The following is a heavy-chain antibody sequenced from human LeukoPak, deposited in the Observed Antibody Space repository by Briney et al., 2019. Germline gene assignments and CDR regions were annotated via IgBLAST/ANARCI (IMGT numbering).Heavy chain of an antibody. CDR2: IYYSGST. Sequence: SETLSLTCTVSGGSISSYYWSWIRQPPGKGLEWIGYIYYSGSTNYNPSLKSRVTISVDTSKNQFSLKLSSVTAADTAVYYCTTNGWYCLDHWGQGALVTVSS. D-gene: IGHD6-19*01. J-gene: IGHJ1*01. V-gene: IGHV4-59*01. CDR3: TTNGWYCLDH. CDR1: GGSISSYY.